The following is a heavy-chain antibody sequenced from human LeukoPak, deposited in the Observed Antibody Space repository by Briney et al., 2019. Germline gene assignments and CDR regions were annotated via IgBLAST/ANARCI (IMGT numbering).Heavy chain of an antibody. Sequence: GGSLRLSCAASGFTFSSYAMSWVRQAPGKGLEWVSTISGSCGSTYYADSVKGRFTISRDNSKNTLYLQMNSLRAEDTAVHYCAKDRGGRYTYGQISGAFDIWGQGTMVTVSS. J-gene: IGHJ3*02. D-gene: IGHD5-18*01. V-gene: IGHV3-23*01. CDR3: AKDRGGRYTYGQISGAFDI. CDR1: GFTFSSYA. CDR2: ISGSCGST.